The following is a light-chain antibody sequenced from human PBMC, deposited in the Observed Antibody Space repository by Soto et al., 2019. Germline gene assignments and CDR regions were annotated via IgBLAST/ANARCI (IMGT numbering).Light chain of an antibody. CDR1: QDINNY. Sequence: DIQMTQSPSSLSASVGDRVTITCRASQDINNYLAWYQLKPGKVPKFLIYGASTLRSGVPSRFSGSGSGTDFTLTISSLQPEDVATYYCQSYNSAPYTFGRGTQLEI. V-gene: IGKV1-27*01. J-gene: IGKJ2*01. CDR2: GAS. CDR3: QSYNSAPYT.